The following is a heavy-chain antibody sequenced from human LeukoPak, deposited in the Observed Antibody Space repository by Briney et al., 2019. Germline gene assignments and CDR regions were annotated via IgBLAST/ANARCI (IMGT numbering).Heavy chain of an antibody. V-gene: IGHV1-46*01. CDR3: ARGCGGGGDCYAYYFDY. CDR1: GYTFTSYY. J-gene: IGHJ4*02. CDR2: INPSGGST. Sequence: GASVKVSCKASGYTFTSYYMHWVRQAPGQGLEWMGIINPSGGSTSYAQKFQGRVTITRNTSISTAYMELSSLRSEDTAVYYCARGCGGGGDCYAYYFDYWGQGTLVTVSS. D-gene: IGHD2-21*01.